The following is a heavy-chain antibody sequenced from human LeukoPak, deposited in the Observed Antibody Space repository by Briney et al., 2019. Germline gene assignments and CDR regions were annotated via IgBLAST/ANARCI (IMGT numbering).Heavy chain of an antibody. V-gene: IGHV3-21*01. CDR3: ARGYYDISVAPPTIDY. J-gene: IGHJ4*02. CDR1: GSTFSSYS. CDR2: ISSSSSYI. D-gene: IGHD3-9*01. Sequence: GGSLRLSCAASGSTFSSYSMNGVRQAPGKGLECVSAISSSSSYIYYADSVKGRFTISRDNAKNSLYLQLHSLRAEDTAVYYCARGYYDISVAPPTIDYWGQGTLVTVSS.